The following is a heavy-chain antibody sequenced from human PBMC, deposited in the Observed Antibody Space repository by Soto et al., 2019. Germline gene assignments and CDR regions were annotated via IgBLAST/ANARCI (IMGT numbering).Heavy chain of an antibody. Sequence: SETLSLTCAVSGGSLSSYYWTWIRQPPGKGLEWIGYVYYSGSTNYNPSLKSRVTISVDTSKNQFSLKLSSVTAADTAVYYCARFNRRNLLLDVWGQGTTVTVSS. CDR1: GGSLSSYY. J-gene: IGHJ6*02. V-gene: IGHV4-59*01. CDR2: VYYSGST. D-gene: IGHD1-1*01. CDR3: ARFNRRNLLLDV.